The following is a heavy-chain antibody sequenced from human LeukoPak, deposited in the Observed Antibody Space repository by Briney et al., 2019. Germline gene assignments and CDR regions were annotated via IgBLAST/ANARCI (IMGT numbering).Heavy chain of an antibody. V-gene: IGHV3-30-3*01. CDR2: ISYDGSNK. J-gene: IGHJ3*02. D-gene: IGHD4-17*01. CDR1: GFTFRSYA. CDR3: ARDNDYGDYPDAFDI. Sequence: PGGSLRLSCAASGFTFRSYAMHWVRQAPGKGLEWVAVISYDGSNKYYADSVKGRFTISRDNSKNTLYLQMNSLRAEDTAVYYCARDNDYGDYPDAFDIWGQGTMVTVSS.